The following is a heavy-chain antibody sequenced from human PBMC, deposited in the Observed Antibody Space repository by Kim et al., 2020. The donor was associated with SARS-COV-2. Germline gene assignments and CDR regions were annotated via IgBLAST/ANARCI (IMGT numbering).Heavy chain of an antibody. D-gene: IGHD2-15*01. CDR3: AKFSSGGGSLYYYAMDV. Sequence: LSLTCAASGFTFSSYAMSWVRQAPGKGLEWVSSIRGSGGSSSFRGSGDSTYYADSVKGRLTISRDNSRDTLYLQLNSLRVEDSAIYYCAKFSSGGGSLYYYAMDVWGQGTTVTVSS. CDR1: GFTFSSYA. J-gene: IGHJ6*02. V-gene: IGHV3-23*01. CDR2: IRGSGGSSSFRGSGDST.